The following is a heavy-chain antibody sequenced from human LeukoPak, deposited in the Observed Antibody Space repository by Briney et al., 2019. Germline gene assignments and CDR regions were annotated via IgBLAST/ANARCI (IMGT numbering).Heavy chain of an antibody. CDR1: GFTFSRYG. V-gene: IGHV3-23*01. CDR2: ISGSGGNT. CDR3: AREERDGYNYYWHFDL. J-gene: IGHJ2*01. Sequence: PGGSLRLSCAASGFTFSRYGMSWVRQAPGKGLEWVSSISGSGGNTYNADSVKGRFTISRDNAKNSLYLQMSSLRAEDTAVYYCAREERDGYNYYWHFDLWGRGTLVTVSS. D-gene: IGHD5-24*01.